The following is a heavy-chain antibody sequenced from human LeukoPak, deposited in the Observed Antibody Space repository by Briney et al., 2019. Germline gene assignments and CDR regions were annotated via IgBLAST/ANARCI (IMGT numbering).Heavy chain of an antibody. D-gene: IGHD3-3*02. V-gene: IGHV3-21*01. CDR2: ISSSSSYI. CDR3: AREKSFLEWLSTGRRDGYYMDV. J-gene: IGHJ6*03. Sequence: GGSLRLSCAASGFTFSSYSMNWVRQAPGRGLEWVSSISSSSSYIYYADSVKGRFTVSRDNAKNSLYLQMNSLRAEDTAVYYCAREKSFLEWLSTGRRDGYYMDVWGKGTTVTVSS. CDR1: GFTFSSYS.